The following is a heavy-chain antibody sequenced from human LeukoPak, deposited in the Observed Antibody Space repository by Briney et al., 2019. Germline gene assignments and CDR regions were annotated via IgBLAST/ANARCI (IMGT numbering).Heavy chain of an antibody. D-gene: IGHD3-10*01. J-gene: IGHJ5*02. V-gene: IGHV4-34*01. CDR1: GGSFSGYY. CDR3: ARGDRLLWFGEFWFDP. Sequence: PSETLSLTCAVYGGSFSGYYWSWIRQPPGKGLEWIGEINHSGSTNYNPFLKSRVTISVDTSKNQFSLKLSSVTAADTAVYYCARGDRLLWFGEFWFDPWGQGTLVTVSS. CDR2: INHSGST.